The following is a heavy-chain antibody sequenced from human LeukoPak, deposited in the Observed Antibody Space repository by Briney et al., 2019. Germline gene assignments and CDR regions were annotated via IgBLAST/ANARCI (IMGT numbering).Heavy chain of an antibody. CDR2: INPSGGST. Sequence: ASVKVSCKASGYTFTSYYMHWVRQAPGQGLEWMGIINPSGGSTSHAQKFQGRVTMTRDTSTSTVYMELSSLRSEDTAVYYCARVNRYQLPGGAFDIWGQGTMVTVSS. CDR3: ARVNRYQLPGGAFDI. J-gene: IGHJ3*02. V-gene: IGHV1-46*01. D-gene: IGHD2-2*01. CDR1: GYTFTSYY.